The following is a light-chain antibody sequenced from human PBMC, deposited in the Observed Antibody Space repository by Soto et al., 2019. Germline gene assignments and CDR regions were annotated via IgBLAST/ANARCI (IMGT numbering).Light chain of an antibody. CDR3: QQYGSSLT. CDR1: QSVNSDS. CDR2: GAS. V-gene: IGKV3-20*01. Sequence: EILLTQSPGTLSLSPGEGATLSCRASQSVNSDSLAWYQQKPGQAPRLLISGASTRATGIPDRLRGSGSGTEFTLTISRMGPEDFAVYWCQQYGSSLTFGQGTKVDIK. J-gene: IGKJ1*01.